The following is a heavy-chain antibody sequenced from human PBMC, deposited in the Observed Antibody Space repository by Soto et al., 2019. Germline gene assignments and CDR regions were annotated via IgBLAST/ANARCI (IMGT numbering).Heavy chain of an antibody. V-gene: IGHV4-59*01. CDR1: GGSISSYY. Sequence: SETLSLTCSVAGGSISSYYWSWIRKTKGKGLEWIGYIYYSGSTNYNPSLKSRVTISVDTSKNQFSLKLSSVTAADTAVYYCARSSGYCSGGSCFYYYGMDVWGQGTTVTVSS. D-gene: IGHD2-15*01. J-gene: IGHJ6*02. CDR2: IYYSGST. CDR3: ARSSGYCSGGSCFYYYGMDV.